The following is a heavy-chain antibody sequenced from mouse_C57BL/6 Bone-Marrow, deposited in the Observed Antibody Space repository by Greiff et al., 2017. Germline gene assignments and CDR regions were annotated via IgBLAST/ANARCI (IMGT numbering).Heavy chain of an antibody. D-gene: IGHD2-3*01. CDR2: IYPGDGDT. CDR1: GYAFSSSW. J-gene: IGHJ2*01. CDR3: ARSGDGYYFFYFDY. Sequence: QVQLQQPGTELVKPGASVKISCKASGYAFSSSWMNWVKQRPGKGLEWIGRIYPGDGDTNYNGKFKGKATLTADKSSSTAYMQLSSLTSEDSAVYSCARSGDGYYFFYFDYWGRGTALTVSA. V-gene: IGHV1-82*01.